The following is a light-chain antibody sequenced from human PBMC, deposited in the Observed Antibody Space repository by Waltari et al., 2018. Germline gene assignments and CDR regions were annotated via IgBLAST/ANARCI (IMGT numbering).Light chain of an antibody. J-gene: IGLJ2*01. V-gene: IGLV2-23*01. CDR1: SSDVGTDDL. CDR2: DAN. Sequence: QSALTQPASVSGSPGQSITISCTGISSDVGTDDLVSWYLQHPGKAPKLIIYDANKRPAGVSHRFSGSKSGNTASLTISGLQAEDEGDYYCCSYVGSRTPVLFGAGTKLTVL. CDR3: CSYVGSRTPVL.